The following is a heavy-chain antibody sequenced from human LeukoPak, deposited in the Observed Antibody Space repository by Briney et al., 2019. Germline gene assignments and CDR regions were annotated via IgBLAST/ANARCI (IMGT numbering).Heavy chain of an antibody. D-gene: IGHD6-13*01. CDR1: GGSISSGSYY. CDR3: ARNLIPEQLVLNF. Sequence: SETLSLTCTVSGGSISSGSYYWSWIRQPAGKGLEWIGRIYHSGSTYYNPSLKSRVTMSVDASKNQFSLNLKSVTPEDTAVYYCARNLIPEQLVLNFWGQGTLVTVSS. CDR2: IYHSGST. J-gene: IGHJ4*02. V-gene: IGHV4-61*10.